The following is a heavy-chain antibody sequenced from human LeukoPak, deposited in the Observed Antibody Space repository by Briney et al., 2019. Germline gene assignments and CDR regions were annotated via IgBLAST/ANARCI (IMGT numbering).Heavy chain of an antibody. CDR3: ARGPLGRSGYYFDY. J-gene: IGHJ4*02. Sequence: EGSLRLSCAASGFTFSSYAMSWVRQAPGKGLEWVSAISGSGGSTYYADSVKGRFTISRDNSKNTLYLQMNSLRAEDTAVYYCARGPLGRSGYYFDYWGQGTLVTVSS. CDR1: GFTFSSYA. CDR2: ISGSGGST. V-gene: IGHV3-23*01. D-gene: IGHD6-19*01.